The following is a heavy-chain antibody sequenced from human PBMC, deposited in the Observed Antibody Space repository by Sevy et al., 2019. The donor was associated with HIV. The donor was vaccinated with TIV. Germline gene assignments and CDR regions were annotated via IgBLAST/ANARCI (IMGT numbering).Heavy chain of an antibody. CDR2: FSFGCGKI. CDR3: AREGCSKPHDY. V-gene: IGHV3-23*01. D-gene: IGHD3-10*02. Sequence: GGSLRLSCAASGFTFSSYTMSWVRQAPGKGLEWVSTFSFGCGKINYADSVKGRFTISRDNSKNTLYLQMHSLRAEDTAVYYCAREGCSKPHDYWGQGTLVTVSS. CDR1: GFTFSSYT. J-gene: IGHJ4*02.